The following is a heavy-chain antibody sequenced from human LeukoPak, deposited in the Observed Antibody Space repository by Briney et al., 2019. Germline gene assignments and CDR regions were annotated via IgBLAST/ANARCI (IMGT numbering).Heavy chain of an antibody. CDR1: GFTFSSYA. D-gene: IGHD1-1*01. J-gene: IGHJ4*02. Sequence: WGSLRLSCAASGFTFSSYAMRWVRQAPGKGLEWVSSISSSSSYIYYADSMKGRFTISRDNSKNTVYLQINTLRTDDAAIYYCAKPYPTLTTSAVLDNWDQGTLVTVSS. CDR3: AKPYPTLTTSAVLDN. CDR2: ISSSSSYI. V-gene: IGHV3-21*01.